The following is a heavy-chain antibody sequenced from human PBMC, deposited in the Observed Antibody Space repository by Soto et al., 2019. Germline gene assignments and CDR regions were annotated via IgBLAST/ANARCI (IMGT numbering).Heavy chain of an antibody. Sequence: ASVKVSCKASGYTFTSYGISWVRQAPGRSLEWMGWIIVENGNTKYSQNFQGRLTITRDTSASTVYMDLSSLKLEDTAVYYCARLRFCGGDSCYPLDVWGQGSKVTVSS. J-gene: IGHJ3*01. D-gene: IGHD2-21*01. CDR3: ARLRFCGGDSCYPLDV. V-gene: IGHV1-3*01. CDR2: IIVENGNT. CDR1: GYTFTSYG.